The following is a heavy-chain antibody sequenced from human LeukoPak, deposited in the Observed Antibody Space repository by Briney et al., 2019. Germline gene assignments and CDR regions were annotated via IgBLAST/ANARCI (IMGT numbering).Heavy chain of an antibody. CDR3: ARKSNPDSSSWYRAFDI. CDR1: GGSFSGYY. D-gene: IGHD6-13*01. V-gene: IGHV4-34*01. CDR2: INHSGST. Sequence: PSETLSLTCAVYGGSFSGYYWSWIRQPPGKGLEWIGEINHSGSTNYNPSLKSRVTISVDTSKNQFSLKLSSVTAADTAVYYCARKSNPDSSSWYRAFDIWGQGTMVTVSS. J-gene: IGHJ3*02.